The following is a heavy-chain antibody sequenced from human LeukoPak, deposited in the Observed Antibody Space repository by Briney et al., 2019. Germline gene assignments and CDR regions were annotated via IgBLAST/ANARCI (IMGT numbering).Heavy chain of an antibody. CDR2: ISSTSSYI. CDR3: ARGPDPVVRGPRRSFDL. J-gene: IGHJ3*01. Sequence: GGSLRLSCAASGFTLINYSFNWVRQAPGKGLEWVSSISSTSSYIYYADSVKGRFTISRDNVKNTLYLQMNSLRVEDTAVYYCARGPDPVVRGPRRSFDLWGQGTMVTVSS. CDR1: GFTLINYS. V-gene: IGHV3-21*01. D-gene: IGHD3-10*01.